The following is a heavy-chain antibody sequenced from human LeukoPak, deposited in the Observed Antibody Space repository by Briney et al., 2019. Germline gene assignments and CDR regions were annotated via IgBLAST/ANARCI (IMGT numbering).Heavy chain of an antibody. CDR2: ISGSGDST. CDR1: GFTFSSNA. J-gene: IGHJ4*02. Sequence: GGSPRLSCAASGFTFSSNAMSWVRQAPGKGLEWVSGISGSGDSTYYIESVKGRFTISRDNSKNTLYLEMNSLRAEDTAVYYCAKYLAGGWYYIDCWGQGTLVTVSS. D-gene: IGHD6-19*01. CDR3: AKYLAGGWYYIDC. V-gene: IGHV3-23*01.